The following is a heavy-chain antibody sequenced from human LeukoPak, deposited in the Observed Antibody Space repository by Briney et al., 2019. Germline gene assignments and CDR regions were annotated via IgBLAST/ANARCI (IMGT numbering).Heavy chain of an antibody. CDR1: GYTFTGYY. J-gene: IGHJ5*02. V-gene: IGHV1-2*02. D-gene: IGHD6-19*01. CDR2: INPNSGGT. Sequence: ASVKVSCTASGYTFTGYYMHWVRQAPGQGLEWMGWINPNSGGTNYAQKFQGRVTMTSDTSISTAYMELSRLRSGDTAVYYCARDFFGQWLVQNLNWFDPWGQGTLVTVSS. CDR3: ARDFFGQWLVQNLNWFDP.